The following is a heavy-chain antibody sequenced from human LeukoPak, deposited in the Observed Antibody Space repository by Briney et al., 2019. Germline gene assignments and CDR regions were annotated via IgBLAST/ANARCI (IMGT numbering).Heavy chain of an antibody. CDR1: GGSISSYY. CDR2: IYYSGST. Sequence: SETLSLTCTVSGGSISSYYWSWIRQPPGKGLEWIGYIYYSGSTNYNPSLKSRVTISVDTSKNQFSLKLSSVTAADTAVYYCARHDWGVPAAKGYYFDYWGQGTLVTVSS. V-gene: IGHV4-59*08. J-gene: IGHJ4*02. D-gene: IGHD2-2*01. CDR3: ARHDWGVPAAKGYYFDY.